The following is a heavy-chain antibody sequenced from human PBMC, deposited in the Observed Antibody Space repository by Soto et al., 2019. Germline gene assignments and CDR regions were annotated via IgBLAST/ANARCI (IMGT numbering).Heavy chain of an antibody. J-gene: IGHJ4*02. CDR3: ARGSTTAEL. CDR2: IHYSGSS. V-gene: IGHV4-59*11. D-gene: IGHD4-17*01. CDR1: GASISSPY. Sequence: ETLSLTCTVSGASISSPYWNWIRQAPGKGLEWIGYIHYSGSSNYNPSLKSRVTMSIDTSKNQFSLTLSSVTAADTAVYYCARGSTTAELWGPGTLVTVSS.